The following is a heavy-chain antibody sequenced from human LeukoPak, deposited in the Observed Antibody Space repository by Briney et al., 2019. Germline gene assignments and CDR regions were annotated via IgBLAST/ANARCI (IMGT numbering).Heavy chain of an antibody. CDR2: ISSSSSYI. D-gene: IGHD4-17*01. CDR3: AKAVGDYSWFDP. CDR1: GFTFSSYS. V-gene: IGHV3-21*04. J-gene: IGHJ5*02. Sequence: GGFLRLSCAASGFTFSSYSMNWVRQAPGKGLEWVSSISSSSSYIYYADSVKGRFTISRDNSKNTLYLQMNSLRAEDTTVYYCAKAVGDYSWFDPWGQGTLVTVSS.